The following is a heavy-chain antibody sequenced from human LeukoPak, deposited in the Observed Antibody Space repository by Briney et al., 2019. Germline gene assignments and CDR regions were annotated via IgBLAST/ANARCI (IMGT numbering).Heavy chain of an antibody. V-gene: IGHV3-72*01. CDR1: GFTFSDHY. CDR2: SRNKVNSYTT. CDR3: ARSHYHSSHYFDQDAFDV. J-gene: IGHJ3*01. D-gene: IGHD3-22*01. Sequence: GGSLRLSCAASGFTFSDHYMDWVRQAPGKGLEWVGRSRNKVNSYTTEYAASVKGRFTVSRDDSKNSLYLQMNSLKSEDTAVYYCARSHYHSSHYFDQDAFDVWGPGTMVTVSS.